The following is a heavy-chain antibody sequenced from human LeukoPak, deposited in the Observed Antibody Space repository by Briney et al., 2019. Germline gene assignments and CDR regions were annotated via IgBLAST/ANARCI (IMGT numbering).Heavy chain of an antibody. V-gene: IGHV4-39*07. CDR3: AVGITIFGVVIIPPPDY. D-gene: IGHD3-3*01. J-gene: IGHJ4*02. CDR2: INHSGST. Sequence: PSETLSLTCTVSGGSISSSSYYWGWIRQPPGKGLEWIGEINHSGSTNYNPSLKSRVTISVDTSKNQFSLKLSSVTAADTAVYYCAVGITIFGVVIIPPPDYWGQGTLVTVSS. CDR1: GGSISSSSYY.